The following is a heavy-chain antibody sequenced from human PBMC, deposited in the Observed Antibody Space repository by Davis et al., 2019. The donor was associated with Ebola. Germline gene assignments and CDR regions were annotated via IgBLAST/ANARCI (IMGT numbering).Heavy chain of an antibody. CDR2: IYTSGST. J-gene: IGHJ6*02. V-gene: IGHV4-4*07. CDR3: AGYIVAKTRNGMDV. CDR1: GGSISSYY. D-gene: IGHD5-12*01. Sequence: PSETLSLTCTVSGGSISSYYWSWIRQPAGKGLEWIGRIYTSGSTNYNPSLKSRVTMSVDTSKNQFSLKLSSVTAADTAVYYCAGYIVAKTRNGMDVWGQGTTVTVSS.